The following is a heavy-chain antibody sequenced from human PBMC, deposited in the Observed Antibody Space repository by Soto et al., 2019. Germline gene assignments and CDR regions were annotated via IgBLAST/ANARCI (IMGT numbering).Heavy chain of an antibody. CDR1: GFTFTDYW. Sequence: GGSLRLSCAASGFTFTDYWTHWVRQAPGKWLVWVSRINSDGSRTSYADSVTGRFTISRDNARNTLYVQMNSLRVEDTALYYCARETYRGFYFDYWGQGTLVNVSS. D-gene: IGHD4-4*01. J-gene: IGHJ4*02. V-gene: IGHV3-74*01. CDR2: INSDGSRT. CDR3: ARETYRGFYFDY.